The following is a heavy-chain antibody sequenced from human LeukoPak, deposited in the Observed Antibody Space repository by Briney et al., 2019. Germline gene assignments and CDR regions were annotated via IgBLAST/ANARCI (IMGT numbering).Heavy chain of an antibody. Sequence: PSETLSLTCTVSGGSISSSSYYWGWIRQPPGKGLEWIGSIYYSGSTYYNPSLKSRVTISVDTSKSQFSLKLSSVTAADTAVYYCARETYYYDSSGPLGFDYWGQGTLVTVSS. CDR3: ARETYYYDSSGPLGFDY. CDR2: IYYSGST. V-gene: IGHV4-39*07. D-gene: IGHD3-22*01. J-gene: IGHJ4*02. CDR1: GGSISSSSYY.